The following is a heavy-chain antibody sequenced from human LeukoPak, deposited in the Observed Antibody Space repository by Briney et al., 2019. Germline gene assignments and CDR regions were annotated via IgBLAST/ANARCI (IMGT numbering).Heavy chain of an antibody. CDR2: IYGSGDT. Sequence: GGSLRLSCAASGFTVSSNYMSWVRQAPGKGLEWVSIIYGSGDTCYADSVKGRFTISRDNSKNTLYLQMNSLRAEDTAVYYCAKARTTGYDDLFDYWGQGTLVTVSS. V-gene: IGHV3-53*01. CDR1: GFTVSSNY. J-gene: IGHJ4*02. D-gene: IGHD1-1*01. CDR3: AKARTTGYDDLFDY.